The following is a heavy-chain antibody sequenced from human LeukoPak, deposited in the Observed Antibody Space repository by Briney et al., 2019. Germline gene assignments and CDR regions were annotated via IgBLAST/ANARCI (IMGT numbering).Heavy chain of an antibody. CDR3: ARGWLQPYWYFDL. Sequence: GASVKVSCKASGYTFSNYGISWVRQAPGQGLEWMGWISPYNGNTDYAQKLQGRVTMTTDTSTTTGYMGLRSLRSDDTAVYYCARGWLQPYWYFDLWGRGTVVTVSS. V-gene: IGHV1-18*01. J-gene: IGHJ2*01. D-gene: IGHD5-24*01. CDR1: GYTFSNYG. CDR2: ISPYNGNT.